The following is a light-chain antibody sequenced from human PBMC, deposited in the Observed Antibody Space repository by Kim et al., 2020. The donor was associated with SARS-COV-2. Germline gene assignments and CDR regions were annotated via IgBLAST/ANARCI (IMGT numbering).Light chain of an antibody. CDR3: SSYTTSGTWV. J-gene: IGLJ3*02. CDR1: SSDIGGYYY. CDR2: EVS. Sequence: QSITIACPGSSSDIGGYYYVSWFQQRPGKAPKLMIYEVSKRPSGISNRFSGSKSGNTASLTISGLQAEDEADYYCSSYTTSGTWVFGGGTQLTVL. V-gene: IGLV2-14*01.